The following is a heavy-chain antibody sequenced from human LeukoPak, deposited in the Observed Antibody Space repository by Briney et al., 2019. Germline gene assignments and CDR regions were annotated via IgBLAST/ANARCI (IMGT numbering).Heavy chain of an antibody. CDR3: AKAALDCSGGSCSEVDY. CDR2: ISGSGGST. CDR1: GFTFSSYA. D-gene: IGHD2-15*01. V-gene: IGHV3-23*01. Sequence: GGSLRLSCAAPGFTFSSYAMSWVRQAPGKGLEWVSAISGSGGSTYYADSVKGRFTISRDNSKNTLYLQMNSLRAEDTAVYYCAKAALDCSGGSCSEVDYWGQGTLVTVSS. J-gene: IGHJ4*02.